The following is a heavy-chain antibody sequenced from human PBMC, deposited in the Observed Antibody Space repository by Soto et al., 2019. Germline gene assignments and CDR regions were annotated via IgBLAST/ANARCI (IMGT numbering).Heavy chain of an antibody. CDR2: IYHSGKT. CDR1: GYSISSGYY. J-gene: IGHJ5*02. V-gene: IGHV4-38-2*02. Sequence: PSETLSLTCVVSGYSISSGYYWAWVRQPPGKELEWIGSIYHSGKTYYKPSLRSRVTVSVDTSKNQFSMKLISVTAADTAVYYCARDKRVTMIGGWFDPWGQGTLVTVSA. D-gene: IGHD3-22*01. CDR3: ARDKRVTMIGGWFDP.